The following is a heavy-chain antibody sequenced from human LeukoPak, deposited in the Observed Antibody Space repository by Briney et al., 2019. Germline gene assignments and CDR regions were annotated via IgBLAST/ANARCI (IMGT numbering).Heavy chain of an antibody. CDR3: ARDQASYCSGGSCSPGDAFDI. J-gene: IGHJ3*02. V-gene: IGHV4-59*01. Sequence: SETLSLTCTVPGGSISSYYWSWIRQPPGKGLEWIGYIYYSGSTNYNPSLKSRVTISVDTSKNQFSLKLSSVTAADTAVYYCARDQASYCSGGSCSPGDAFDIWGQGTMVTVSS. CDR1: GGSISSYY. D-gene: IGHD2-15*01. CDR2: IYYSGST.